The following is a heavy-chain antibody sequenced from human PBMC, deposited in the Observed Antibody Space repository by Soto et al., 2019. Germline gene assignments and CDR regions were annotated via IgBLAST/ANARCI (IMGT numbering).Heavy chain of an antibody. D-gene: IGHD3-22*01. CDR2: IIPIFGKA. J-gene: IGHJ6*02. V-gene: IGHV1-69*01. Sequence: QVQLVQSGAGVKKPGSSVKVSCKASGGTFSSYAISWVRQAPGQGLEWMGGIIPIFGKAHYAQKVQGRVTITADESTSTAYMELSSLRSEDTAVYYCASRFPYYFDSSGFAALDVWGQGTMVTVSS. CDR3: ASRFPYYFDSSGFAALDV. CDR1: GGTFSSYA.